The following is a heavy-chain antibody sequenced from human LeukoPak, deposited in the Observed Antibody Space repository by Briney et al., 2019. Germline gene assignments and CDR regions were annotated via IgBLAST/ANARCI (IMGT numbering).Heavy chain of an antibody. Sequence: AGGSLRLSCAASGFTFSSYAMSWVRQAPGKGLEWVSSASGSGGSTYYADSVKGRFTISRDNSKNTLYLQMNSLRADDTAVYYCAAGTPRGYWGQGTLVTVSS. J-gene: IGHJ4*02. V-gene: IGHV3-23*01. CDR1: GFTFSSYA. CDR2: ASGSGGST. D-gene: IGHD3-10*01. CDR3: AAGTPRGY.